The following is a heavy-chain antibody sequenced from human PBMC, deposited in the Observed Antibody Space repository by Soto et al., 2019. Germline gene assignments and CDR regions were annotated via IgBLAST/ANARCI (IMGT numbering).Heavy chain of an antibody. Sequence: SETLSLTCTVSGDSISSGRYHWGWIRQPPGKGLEFIATIHYTGNTHYNPSLRSRVTIFVDTSKSQFSLRLSSVTAADTAVYYCVRHGYCSGGRCYRGGFAYWGRGTLVIVSS. CDR2: IHYTGNT. J-gene: IGHJ4*02. D-gene: IGHD2-15*01. V-gene: IGHV4-39*01. CDR1: GDSISSGRYH. CDR3: VRHGYCSGGRCYRGGFAY.